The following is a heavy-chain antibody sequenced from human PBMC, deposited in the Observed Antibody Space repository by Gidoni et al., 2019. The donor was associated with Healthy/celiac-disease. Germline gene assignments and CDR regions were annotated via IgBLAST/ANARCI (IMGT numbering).Heavy chain of an antibody. D-gene: IGHD3-16*02. V-gene: IGHV4-31*03. CDR1: GGSISSGGYY. Sequence: QVQLQESGPGLVKRSKTLSLTCTVSGGSISSGGYYWSWIRQHPGKGLEWIGYIYYSGSTYYNPSLKSRVTISVDTSKNQFSLKLSSVTAADTAVYYCARVLRLGELSPSPTYAFDIWGQGTMVTVSS. J-gene: IGHJ3*02. CDR2: IYYSGST. CDR3: ARVLRLGELSPSPTYAFDI.